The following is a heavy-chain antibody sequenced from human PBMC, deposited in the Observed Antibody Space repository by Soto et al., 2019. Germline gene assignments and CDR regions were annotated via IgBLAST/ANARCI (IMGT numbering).Heavy chain of an antibody. J-gene: IGHJ4*02. Sequence: PSETLSLTCTVSGGSISSYYWSWIRQPPGKGLEWIGYIYYSGGTNYNPSLKSRVTISVDTSKSQFSLRLSSVTAADTAMYYCAGSRTRGVIIDYWGQRTLVTVSS. D-gene: IGHD3-10*01. CDR1: GGSISSYY. CDR2: IYYSGGT. V-gene: IGHV4-59*01. CDR3: AGSRTRGVIIDY.